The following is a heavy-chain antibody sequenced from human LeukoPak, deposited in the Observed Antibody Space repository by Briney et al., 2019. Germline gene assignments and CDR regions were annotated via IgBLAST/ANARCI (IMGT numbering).Heavy chain of an antibody. J-gene: IGHJ4*02. CDR2: ISASTGNT. CDR1: GYTFTSYD. CDR3: ARIFKGGFGEGAHFDY. V-gene: IGHV1-18*01. Sequence: ASVKVSCKASGYTFTSYDINWVRQAPGQGLEWRGWISASTGNTHSAQKFQGRVTMTTDTSTHTVYMELRSLRSDDTAVYYCARIFKGGFGEGAHFDYWGQGTLVTVSS. D-gene: IGHD3-10*01.